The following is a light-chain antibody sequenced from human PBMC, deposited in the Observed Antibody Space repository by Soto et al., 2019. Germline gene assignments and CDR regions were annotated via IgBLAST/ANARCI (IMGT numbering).Light chain of an antibody. CDR3: QQYNSYSQT. CDR2: DAS. V-gene: IGKV1-5*01. J-gene: IGKJ2*01. CDR1: QNINTW. Sequence: DIQMTQSPPTLAASVGDRVTITCRASQNINTWWAWYQQKPRKAPKLLIFDASTLESGVPSRFSGRGSGSQFILTISGLQPDDFATYYCQQYNSYSQTVGQGTKLEMK.